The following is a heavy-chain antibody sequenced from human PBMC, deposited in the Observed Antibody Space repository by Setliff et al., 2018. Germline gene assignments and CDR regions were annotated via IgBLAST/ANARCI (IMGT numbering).Heavy chain of an antibody. CDR3: ARQQQLVIGSTAYYYYGMDV. V-gene: IGHV4-39*07. CDR1: GGSISSSYY. CDR2: IYYSGST. J-gene: IGHJ6*02. D-gene: IGHD6-13*01. Sequence: SETLSLTCTVSGGSISSSYYWGWIRQPPGKGLEWIGIIYYSGSTYYNPSLKSRVTISVDTSKNQFSLKLSSVTAADTAVYYCARQQQLVIGSTAYYYYGMDVWGQGTTVTVSS.